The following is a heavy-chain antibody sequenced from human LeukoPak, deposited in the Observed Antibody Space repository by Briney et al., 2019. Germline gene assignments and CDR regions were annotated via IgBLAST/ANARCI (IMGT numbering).Heavy chain of an antibody. D-gene: IGHD5-18*01. Sequence: GGSLRLSCAASGFTFSSYAMTWVRRAPGKGLEWVSAISGGGGYIYYGDSVKGRFTSSRDNSESTLYLQMNNLRAEDTAVYYCAKNRGTGMAFYDHWGQGTQVTVSS. CDR1: GFTFSSYA. CDR2: ISGGGGYI. V-gene: IGHV3-23*01. CDR3: AKNRGTGMAFYDH. J-gene: IGHJ4*02.